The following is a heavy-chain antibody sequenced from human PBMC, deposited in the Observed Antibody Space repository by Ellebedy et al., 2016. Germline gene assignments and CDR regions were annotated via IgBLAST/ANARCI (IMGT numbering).Heavy chain of an antibody. V-gene: IGHV2-5*01. CDR2: VYGNDDK. Sequence: SGPTLVKPTQTLTLTCTFSGFSLTTNQVVVGWVRQPPGQALEWLAFVYGNDDKRYSPSLRTRVTITKDTSKNQVVLTLTNVDPVDTATYYCVHRTTVTSVDYWGQGTLVTVSS. CDR3: VHRTTVTSVDY. D-gene: IGHD4-17*01. CDR1: GFSLTTNQVV. J-gene: IGHJ4*02.